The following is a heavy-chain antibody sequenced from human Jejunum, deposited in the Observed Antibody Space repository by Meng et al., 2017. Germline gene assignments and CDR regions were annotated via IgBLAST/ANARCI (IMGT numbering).Heavy chain of an antibody. CDR2: IKSKIDGGTS. Sequence: GGFLRLSCAASGFSLSNAWMSWVRQAPGKGLEWVGRIKSKIDGGTSVYAAPVKGRFTISRDDSENTMFLQMNSLKTEDKAVYYCTTDPPRYCSSSSCYLGYWGQGTLVTVSS. CDR1: GFSLSNAW. J-gene: IGHJ4*02. CDR3: TTDPPRYCSSSSCYLGY. V-gene: IGHV3-15*01. D-gene: IGHD2-2*01.